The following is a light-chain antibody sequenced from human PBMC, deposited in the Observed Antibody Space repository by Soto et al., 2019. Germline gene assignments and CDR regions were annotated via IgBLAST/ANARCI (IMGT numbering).Light chain of an antibody. CDR2: QDS. CDR3: QAWDGSTVV. Sequence: SYELTQPPSMSVSPGQTASITCSGDKLGDKYACWYQQKPGQSPVLVIYQDSRRPSGIPERFSGSNSGNTATLTISGTQAMDEADYYCQAWDGSTVVFGGGTKLTVL. J-gene: IGLJ2*01. V-gene: IGLV3-1*01. CDR1: KLGDKY.